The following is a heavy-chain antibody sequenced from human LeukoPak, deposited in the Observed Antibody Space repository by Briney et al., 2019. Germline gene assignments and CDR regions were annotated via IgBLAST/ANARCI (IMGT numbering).Heavy chain of an antibody. V-gene: IGHV4-34*01. Sequence: SETLSLTCTVFGGSFSGYYWSWIRQSPEKGLEWIGEMSHTGATNYNPSLKSRVTVSVDTSKKQFSLNLRSVTAADTAVYYCARGLHYNILTGGMDVWGQGTTVIVSS. CDR3: ARGLHYNILTGGMDV. D-gene: IGHD3-9*01. J-gene: IGHJ6*02. CDR1: GGSFSGYY. CDR2: MSHTGAT.